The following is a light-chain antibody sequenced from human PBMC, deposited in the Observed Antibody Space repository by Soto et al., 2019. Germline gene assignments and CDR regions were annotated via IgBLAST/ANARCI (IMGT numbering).Light chain of an antibody. Sequence: EIVLAQSPGTLSLSPGERATLSCRASKHFRGDSLAWYQQTPGQPPRLLIYAASTRATGIPDRFSGSGSGTDFTLTISRLEPEDFAVYYCQQYDTSPTTFGQGTKVEVK. CDR2: AAS. CDR1: KHFRGDS. V-gene: IGKV3-20*01. CDR3: QQYDTSPTT. J-gene: IGKJ1*01.